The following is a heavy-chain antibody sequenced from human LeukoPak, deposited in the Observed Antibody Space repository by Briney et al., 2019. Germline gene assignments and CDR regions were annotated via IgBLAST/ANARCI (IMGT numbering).Heavy chain of an antibody. V-gene: IGHV3-43*02. CDR2: ISGDGGSK. CDR3: AKDGSGSYYNVLFDY. D-gene: IGHD3-10*01. CDR1: GFTFDDYA. J-gene: IGHJ4*02. Sequence: TGGSLRLSCAASGFTFDDYAMHWVRQAPGKGLEWVSLISGDGGSKYYADSVKGRFTISRDNSKNSLYLQMNSLRTEDTALYYCAKDGSGSYYNVLFDYWGQGTLVTVSS.